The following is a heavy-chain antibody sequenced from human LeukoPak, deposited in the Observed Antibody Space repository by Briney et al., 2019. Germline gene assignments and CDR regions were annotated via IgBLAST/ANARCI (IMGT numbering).Heavy chain of an antibody. D-gene: IGHD5-18*01. CDR3: AKGYNYAYEY. Sequence: PGGSLRLSCAASGFTVSSSYMSWVRQAPGKGLEWVSLIYSGGSTYYAASVKGRFTISRGNSKNTLYLQMHSLRPEDTAVYYCAKGYNYAYEYWGQGTLVTVSS. V-gene: IGHV3-53*01. J-gene: IGHJ4*02. CDR2: IYSGGST. CDR1: GFTVSSSY.